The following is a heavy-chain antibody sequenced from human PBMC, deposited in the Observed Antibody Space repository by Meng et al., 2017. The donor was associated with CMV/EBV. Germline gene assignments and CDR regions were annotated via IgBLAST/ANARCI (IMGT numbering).Heavy chain of an antibody. CDR3: ARAAYSSNFDY. CDR1: GFTFSSYA. D-gene: IGHD3-16*01. CDR2: ISYDGSNK. V-gene: IGHV3-30-3*01. J-gene: IGHJ4*02. Sequence: GESLKISCAASGFTFSSYAMHWVRQAPGKGLEWVAVISYDGSNKYYADSVKGRFTISRDNSKNTLYLQMNSLRAEDTAVYYCARAAYSSNFDYWGQGTLVTVSS.